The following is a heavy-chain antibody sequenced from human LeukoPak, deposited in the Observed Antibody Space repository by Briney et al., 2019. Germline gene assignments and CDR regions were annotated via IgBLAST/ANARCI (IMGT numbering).Heavy chain of an antibody. Sequence: GGSLRLSCAASGFTFSSYSMNWVRQAPGKGLEWVSYISSTSSTIYYADSVKGRFTISRDNAKNSLYLQMNSLRDEDTAVYYCARVPGAYYGSGSYYNLFYYGMDVWGQGTTVTVSS. D-gene: IGHD3-10*01. J-gene: IGHJ6*02. CDR3: ARVPGAYYGSGSYYNLFYYGMDV. CDR1: GFTFSSYS. V-gene: IGHV3-48*02. CDR2: ISSTSSTI.